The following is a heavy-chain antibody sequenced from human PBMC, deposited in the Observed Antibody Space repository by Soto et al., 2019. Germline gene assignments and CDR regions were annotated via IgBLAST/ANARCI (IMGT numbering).Heavy chain of an antibody. D-gene: IGHD2-21*01. CDR1: GFTFSSYE. V-gene: IGHV3-48*03. CDR3: ARGMWLSGGMDV. CDR2: ISSSGSTI. Sequence: GGSLRLSCAASGFTFSSYEMNWVRQAPGKGLEWVSYISSSGSTIYYADSVKGRLTISRDNAKNSLYLQMNSLRAEDTAVYYCARGMWLSGGMDVWGQGTTVTVSS. J-gene: IGHJ6*02.